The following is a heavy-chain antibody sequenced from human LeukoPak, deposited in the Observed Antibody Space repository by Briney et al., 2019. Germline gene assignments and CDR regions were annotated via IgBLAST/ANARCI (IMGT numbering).Heavy chain of an antibody. Sequence: GTSVKVSCKASGFTFTSSAMQWVRQARGQRREWIGWIVVGSGNTNYAQKFQERVTITRDMSTSTAYMELSSLRSEDTAVYYCAADLRYYYGMDVWGQGTTVTVSS. CDR2: IVVGSGNT. J-gene: IGHJ6*02. CDR3: AADLRYYYGMDV. V-gene: IGHV1-58*02. CDR1: GFTFTSSA.